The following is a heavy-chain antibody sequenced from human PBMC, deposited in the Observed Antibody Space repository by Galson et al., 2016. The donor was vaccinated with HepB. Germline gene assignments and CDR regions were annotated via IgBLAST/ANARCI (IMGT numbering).Heavy chain of an antibody. Sequence: SETLSLTCIVSGYSIASGSFWGWIRQPPGKGLEWIGSVYHSGAYYNPSLKSRVTISLDTANNQFSLRLSSVTAADTAIYFCARSRYGSGSYFADFWGQGALVTVSS. J-gene: IGHJ4*02. CDR3: ARSRYGSGSYFADF. CDR1: GYSIASGSF. V-gene: IGHV4-38-2*02. D-gene: IGHD3-10*01. CDR2: VYHSGA.